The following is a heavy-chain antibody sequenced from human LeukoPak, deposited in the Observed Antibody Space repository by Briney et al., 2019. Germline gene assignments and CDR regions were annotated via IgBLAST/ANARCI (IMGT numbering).Heavy chain of an antibody. CDR3: ARSSRDTPYFDY. Sequence: SETLSLTCTVSGYSISSGYYWGWIRQPPGKGLEWIGSIYHSGSTYYNPSLKSRVTKSVDTSKHQFSLKLSSVTAADTAVYYCARSSRDTPYFDYWGQGTLVTVSS. J-gene: IGHJ4*02. V-gene: IGHV4-38-2*02. CDR1: GYSISSGYY. CDR2: IYHSGST. D-gene: IGHD5-18*01.